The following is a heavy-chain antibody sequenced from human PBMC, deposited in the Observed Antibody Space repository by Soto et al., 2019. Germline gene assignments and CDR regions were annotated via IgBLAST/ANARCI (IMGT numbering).Heavy chain of an antibody. CDR1: GFTFSSYG. V-gene: IGHV3-30*18. Sequence: QVQLVESGGGVVQPGRSLRLSCAASGFTFSSYGMHWVRQAPGKGLEWVAVISYDGSNKYYADSVKGRFTISRDNSKNTLYLQMNSLRAEDTAVYYCAKVFVRGGELWSSFDYWGQGTLVTVSS. J-gene: IGHJ4*02. CDR2: ISYDGSNK. CDR3: AKVFVRGGELWSSFDY. D-gene: IGHD3-16*01.